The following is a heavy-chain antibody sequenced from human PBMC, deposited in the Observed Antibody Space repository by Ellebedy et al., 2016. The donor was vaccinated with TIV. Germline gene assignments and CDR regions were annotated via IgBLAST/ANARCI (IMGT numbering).Heavy chain of an antibody. D-gene: IGHD4-17*01. CDR3: ARNGDYEPFDY. V-gene: IGHV5-51*01. CDR2: IYPGDSDT. Sequence: GGSLRLSXKGSGYSFTSYWIGWVRQMPGKGLEWMGIIYPGDSDTRYSPSFQGQVTISADKSISTAYLQWSSLKASDTAMYYCARNGDYEPFDYWGQGTLVTVSS. CDR1: GYSFTSYW. J-gene: IGHJ4*02.